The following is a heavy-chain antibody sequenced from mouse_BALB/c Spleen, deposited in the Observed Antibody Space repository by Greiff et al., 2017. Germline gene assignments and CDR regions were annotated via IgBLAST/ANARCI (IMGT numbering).Heavy chain of an antibody. CDR3: TRDGYDGYYAMDY. CDR2: IYPGDGDT. D-gene: IGHD2-2*01. Sequence: VQLQQSGAELVRPGSSVKISCKASGYAFSSYWMNWVKQRPGQGLEWIGQIYPGDGDTNYNQKFKDKATLTVDKSSSTAYMQLSSPTSEDSAVYYCTRDGYDGYYAMDYWGQGTSVTVSS. V-gene: IGHV1-80*01. J-gene: IGHJ4*01. CDR1: GYAFSSYW.